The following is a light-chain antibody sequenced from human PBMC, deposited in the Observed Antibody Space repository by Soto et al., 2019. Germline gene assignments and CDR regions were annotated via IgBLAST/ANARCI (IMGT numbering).Light chain of an antibody. J-gene: IGLJ1*01. CDR3: NSYVAGSNV. Sequence: QSVLTQPPSASGTPGQRVTISCSGTGSNIGSNTVNWYQQVSPTAPRLLIYTTNDERPSGVPDRFSGSKSGSTASLTVSGLQTEDEADYYCNSYVAGSNVFGTGTKLTVL. CDR2: TND. V-gene: IGLV1-44*01. CDR1: GSNIGSNT.